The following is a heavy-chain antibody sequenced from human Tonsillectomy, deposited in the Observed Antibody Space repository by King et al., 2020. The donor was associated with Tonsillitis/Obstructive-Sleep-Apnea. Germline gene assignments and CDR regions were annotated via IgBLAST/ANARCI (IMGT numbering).Heavy chain of an antibody. V-gene: IGHV3-21*01. D-gene: IGHD3-16*01. CDR3: ARARPYEYIWGSPNYHYMDV. J-gene: IGHJ6*03. CDR2: ISSRGSYI. Sequence: VQLVESGGGLVKPGGSLRLSCAASGFTFSSYTMNWVRQAPGKGREWVSSISSRGSYIYYADSVKGRFTISRDNAKNSLYLQMNSLRAEDTAIYYCARARPYEYIWGSPNYHYMDVWGKGPTLTVPS. CDR1: GFTFSSYT.